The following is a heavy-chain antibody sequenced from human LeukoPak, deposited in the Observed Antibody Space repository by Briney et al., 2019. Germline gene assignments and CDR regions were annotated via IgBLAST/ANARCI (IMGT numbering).Heavy chain of an antibody. CDR3: AGSPTVDAAFDI. D-gene: IGHD4-23*01. J-gene: IGHJ3*02. CDR2: ISGSGGST. CDR1: GFTFSSYA. Sequence: GGSLRLSCAASGFTFSSYAMSWVRQAPGKGLEWVSSISGSGGSTYYADSVRGRFTVSRDNSRNTLALQMNSLRAEDTTVYYCAGSPTVDAAFDIWGQGTMVTVSS. V-gene: IGHV3-23*01.